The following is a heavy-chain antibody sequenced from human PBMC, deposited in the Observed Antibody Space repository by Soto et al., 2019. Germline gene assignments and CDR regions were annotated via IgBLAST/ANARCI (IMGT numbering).Heavy chain of an antibody. J-gene: IGHJ5*02. CDR2: ISYDGSNK. D-gene: IGHD6-13*01. V-gene: IGHV3-30-3*01. Sequence: QVQLVESGGGVVQPGRSLRLSCAASGFTFSSYAMHWVRQAPGKGLEWVAVISYDGSNKYYADSVKGRFTISRDNSKNTRYLRMNSLRAEDTAVYYCARDGVMKQQLYFWFAPWGQGTLVTVSS. CDR1: GFTFSSYA. CDR3: ARDGVMKQQLYFWFAP.